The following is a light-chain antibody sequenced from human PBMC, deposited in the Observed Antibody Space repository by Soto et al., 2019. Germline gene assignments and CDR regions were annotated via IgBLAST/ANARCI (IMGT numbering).Light chain of an antibody. CDR2: DAS. CDR3: HQRSNWPT. Sequence: EIVLTQSPATLSLSPGARATLSCRASQSLSSYLAWYQQKPGQAPRLLIYDASNRATGIPARFSGSGSGTDFTLTISGLEPEDFAVYYCHQRSNWPTFGPGTKVDVK. V-gene: IGKV3-11*01. J-gene: IGKJ3*01. CDR1: QSLSSY.